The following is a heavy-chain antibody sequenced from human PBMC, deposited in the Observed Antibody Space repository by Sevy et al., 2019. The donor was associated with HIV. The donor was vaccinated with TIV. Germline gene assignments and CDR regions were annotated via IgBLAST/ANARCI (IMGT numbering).Heavy chain of an antibody. CDR1: GFTFSSYG. D-gene: IGHD3-3*01. J-gene: IGHJ5*02. CDR3: AKGDWSGAGSYKWVDP. CDR2: ISDSGGTT. V-gene: IGHV3-23*01. Sequence: GGSLRLSCEASGFTFSSYGMTWVRQAPEKGLEWVSSISDSGGTTYYADSVKGRFTISRDNSKNKLYLQVNSLRAEDTATYYCAKGDWSGAGSYKWVDPWGQGTLVTVSS.